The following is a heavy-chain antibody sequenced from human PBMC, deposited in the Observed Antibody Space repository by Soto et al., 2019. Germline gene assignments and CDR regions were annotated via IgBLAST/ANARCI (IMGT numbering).Heavy chain of an antibody. CDR1: GFTFSTYA. CDR3: AVRKTGSFFDY. V-gene: IGHV3-23*01. CDR2: ISGSGGST. Sequence: EVQLLESVGGLVQSGGSLRLSCAASGFTFSTYAMSWVRQAPGKGLEWVSAISGSGGSTYYTDSVKGRFTISRDNSKNTLYLQMNSLRAEDTAVYYCAVRKTGSFFDYWGQGTLVTVSS. D-gene: IGHD1-26*01. J-gene: IGHJ4*02.